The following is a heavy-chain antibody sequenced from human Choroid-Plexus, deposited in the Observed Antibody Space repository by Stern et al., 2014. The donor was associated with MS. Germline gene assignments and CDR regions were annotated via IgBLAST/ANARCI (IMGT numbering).Heavy chain of an antibody. CDR3: AKDRQYLTYFFDH. CDR1: GFTFGSCA. V-gene: IGHV3-30*18. CDR2: VSYDGSNK. J-gene: IGHJ5*02. Sequence: VQLGESGGGVVQPGRPLRLSCVVSGFTFGSCAMHWVRQAPGKGLEWVAGVSYDGSNKYYADSVKGRFTISRDNSQNTLYMQMSSLRPEDTAVYYCAKDRQYLTYFFDHWGQGSLVTVSS. D-gene: IGHD2/OR15-2a*01.